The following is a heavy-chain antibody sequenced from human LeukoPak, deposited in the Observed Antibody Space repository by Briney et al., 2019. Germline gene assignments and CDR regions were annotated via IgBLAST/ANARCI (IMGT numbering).Heavy chain of an antibody. J-gene: IGHJ6*03. V-gene: IGHV3-23*01. CDR2: ISGSGGST. CDR1: GFTFSSYA. Sequence: GGSLRLSCAASGFTFSSYAMSWVRQAPGKGLEWASAISGSGGSTYYADSVKGRFTISRDNSKNTLYLQMNSLRAEDTAVYYCAKGPDIVVVPAAHYYYMDVWGKGTTVTVSS. D-gene: IGHD2-2*01. CDR3: AKGPDIVVVPAAHYYYMDV.